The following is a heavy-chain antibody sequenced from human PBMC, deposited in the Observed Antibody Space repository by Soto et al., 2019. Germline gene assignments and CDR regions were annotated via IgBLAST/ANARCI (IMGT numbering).Heavy chain of an antibody. J-gene: IGHJ4*02. V-gene: IGHV3-33*01. D-gene: IGHD3-3*01. CDR2: IWYDGSNK. Sequence: QVQLVESGGGVVQPGRSLRLSCAASGFTFSSYGMHWVRQAPGKGLEWVAVIWYDGSNKYYADSVKGRFTISRDNSKNTLSLQMIRLRAEHTAVYYCASPGVYDFCSAYDFDYWGQGTLVTVSS. CDR1: GFTFSSYG. CDR3: ASPGVYDFCSAYDFDY.